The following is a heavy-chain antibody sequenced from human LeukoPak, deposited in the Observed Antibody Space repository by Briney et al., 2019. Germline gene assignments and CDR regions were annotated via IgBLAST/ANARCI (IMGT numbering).Heavy chain of an antibody. CDR1: GFTFSSYS. Sequence: PGGSLRPSCAASGFTFSSYSMTWVRQAPGKGLEWVSHISGGSSSVYYADSVKGRFTISRDNAKNSLHLQMNSLRDEDTAVYYCARKYGGYADYWGQGTLVTVSS. D-gene: IGHD5-12*01. J-gene: IGHJ4*02. CDR3: ARKYGGYADY. V-gene: IGHV3-48*02. CDR2: ISGGSSSV.